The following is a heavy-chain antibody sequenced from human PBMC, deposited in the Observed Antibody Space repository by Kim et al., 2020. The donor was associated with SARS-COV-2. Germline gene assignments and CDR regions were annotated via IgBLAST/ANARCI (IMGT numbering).Heavy chain of an antibody. CDR3: ARDIGSSGWSTKTDAFDI. V-gene: IGHV1-46*01. J-gene: IGHJ3*02. CDR2: INPSGGST. CDR1: GYTFTSYY. D-gene: IGHD6-19*01. Sequence: ASVKVSCKASGYTFTSYYMHWVRQAPGQGLEWMGIINPSGGSTSYAQKFQGRVTMTRDTSTSTVYMELSSLRSEDTAVYYCARDIGSSGWSTKTDAFDIWGQGTMVTVSS.